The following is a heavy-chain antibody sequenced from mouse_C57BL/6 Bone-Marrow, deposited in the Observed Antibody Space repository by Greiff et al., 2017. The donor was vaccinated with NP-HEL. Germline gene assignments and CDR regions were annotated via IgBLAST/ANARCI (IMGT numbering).Heavy chain of an antibody. CDR2: IWRGGST. J-gene: IGHJ3*01. D-gene: IGHD1-1*01. V-gene: IGHV2-2*01. CDR3: ARGSAY. CDR1: GFSLTSYG. Sequence: QVQLQQSGPGLVQPSQSLSITCTVSGFSLTSYGVHWVRQSPGKGLEWLGVIWRGGSTDYNAAFISRLSISKDNSKSQVFFKMNSLQADDTAIYYCARGSAYWGQGTLVTVSA.